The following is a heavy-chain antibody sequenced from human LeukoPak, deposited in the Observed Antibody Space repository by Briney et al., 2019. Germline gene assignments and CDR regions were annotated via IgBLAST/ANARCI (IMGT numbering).Heavy chain of an antibody. D-gene: IGHD3-3*01. V-gene: IGHV1-18*01. Sequence: ASVKVSCKASGYTITSYYISWVRQAPGHGLEWMGWISAYNGNTTYAQKSQGRVAMTPGTSTRAAYTEHRSLRSDDTDVYYCARGPPDYDCWSGYRYLFDYWGQGALVTVS. CDR3: ARGPPDYDCWSGYRYLFDY. CDR1: GYTITSYY. J-gene: IGHJ4*02. CDR2: ISAYNGNT.